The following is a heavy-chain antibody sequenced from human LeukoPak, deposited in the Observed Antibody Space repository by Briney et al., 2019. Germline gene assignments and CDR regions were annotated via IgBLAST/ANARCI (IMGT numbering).Heavy chain of an antibody. V-gene: IGHV4-39*07. D-gene: IGHD6-13*01. CDR3: AREGQQPFDY. CDR2: IYYSGST. CDR1: GGSISSSSYY. J-gene: IGHJ4*02. Sequence: SETLSLTCTVSGGSISSSSYYWGWIRQPPGKGLEWIGSIYYSGSTYYNPSLKSRVTISVDTSKNQFSLKLSSVTAADTAVYYCAREGQQPFDYWGQGTLVTVSS.